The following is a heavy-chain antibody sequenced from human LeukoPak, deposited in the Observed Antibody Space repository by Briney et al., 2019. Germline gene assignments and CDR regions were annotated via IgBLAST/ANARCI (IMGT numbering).Heavy chain of an antibody. CDR2: ISSSSSSI. J-gene: IGHJ4*02. V-gene: IGHV3-21*01. CDR3: ARDSSGGDY. CDR1: GFTFSSYS. Sequence: GGSLRLSCAASGFTFSSYSMTWVRRAPGKGLEWVSSISSSSSSIYYADSVKGRFTISRDNAKNSLYLQMNSLRAEDTAVYYCARDSSGGDYWGQGTLVTVSS.